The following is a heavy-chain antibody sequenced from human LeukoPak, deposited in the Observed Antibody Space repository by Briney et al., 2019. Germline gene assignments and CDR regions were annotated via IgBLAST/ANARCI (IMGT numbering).Heavy chain of an antibody. J-gene: IGHJ6*03. CDR2: INHSGST. D-gene: IGHD3-9*01. Sequence: SETLPLTCAVYGGSFSGYYWSWIRQPPGKGLEWIGEINHSGSTNYNPSLRSRVTMSLDTSKNQFSLKLYSVTAADTAVYYCARGGSTLHSAGGHDIEFYYYYYMDVWGKGTTVTISS. CDR3: ARGGSTLHSAGGHDIEFYYYYYMDV. CDR1: GGSFSGYY. V-gene: IGHV4-34*01.